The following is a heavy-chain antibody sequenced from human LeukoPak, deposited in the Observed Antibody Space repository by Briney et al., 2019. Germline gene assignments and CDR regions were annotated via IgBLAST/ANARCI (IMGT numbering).Heavy chain of an antibody. CDR3: ARDLFRNSSFFFDY. D-gene: IGHD6-19*01. CDR1: GYTFTSYG. V-gene: IGHV1-46*01. CDR2: INPSGGST. Sequence: ASVKVSCKASGYTFTSYGINWVRQAPGQGLEWMGIINPSGGSTSYAQKFQGRVTMTRDMSTSTVYMELSSLRSEDTAVYYCARDLFRNSSFFFDYWGQGTLVTVSS. J-gene: IGHJ4*02.